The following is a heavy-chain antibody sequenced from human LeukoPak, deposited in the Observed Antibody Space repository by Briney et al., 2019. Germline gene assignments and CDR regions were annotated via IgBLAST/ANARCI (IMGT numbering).Heavy chain of an antibody. V-gene: IGHV3-30*18. J-gene: IGHJ4*02. CDR3: AKSYYYGSGSPSLDY. CDR1: GFTFSSYG. CDR2: ISFDGSIE. Sequence: GGSLRLSCAASGFTFSSYGMHWVRQTPGKGLEWVALISFDGSIEYYVDSVKGRFTISRDNSKNTLFLQMNSLRPEDTAVYYCAKSYYYGSGSPSLDYWGQGTLVTVSS. D-gene: IGHD3-10*01.